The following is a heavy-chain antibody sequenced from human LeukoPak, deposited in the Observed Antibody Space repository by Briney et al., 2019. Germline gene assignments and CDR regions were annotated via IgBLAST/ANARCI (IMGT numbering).Heavy chain of an antibody. Sequence: PGGSLRLSCAASGFTFSSYAMSWVRQAPGKGLEWVSAISGSGGSTYYADSVKGRFTISRDNSKNTLYLQMNSLRAEDTAVYYCAKGGDSSGWYYCFDYWGQGTLVTVSS. J-gene: IGHJ4*02. CDR1: GFTFSSYA. CDR3: AKGGDSSGWYYCFDY. D-gene: IGHD6-19*01. CDR2: ISGSGGST. V-gene: IGHV3-23*01.